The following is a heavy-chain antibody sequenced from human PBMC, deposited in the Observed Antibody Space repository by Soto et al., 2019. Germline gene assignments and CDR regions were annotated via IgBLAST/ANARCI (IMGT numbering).Heavy chain of an antibody. CDR1: GFTFSSYG. CDR2: ISYDGSNK. Sequence: PGGSLRLSCAASGFTFSSYGMHWVRQAPGKGLEWVALISYDGSNKYYADSVKGRFTISRDNSKNTLYLQMNSLRAEDTAVYYCARDLRGYSYGTLAYYYYGMDVWGQGTTVTVSS. CDR3: ARDLRGYSYGTLAYYYYGMDV. V-gene: IGHV3-30*03. J-gene: IGHJ6*02. D-gene: IGHD5-18*01.